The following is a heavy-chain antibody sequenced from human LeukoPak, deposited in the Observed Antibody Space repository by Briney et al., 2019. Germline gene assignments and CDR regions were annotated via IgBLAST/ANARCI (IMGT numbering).Heavy chain of an antibody. CDR2: IYTSGST. D-gene: IGHD6-13*01. CDR3: ARQASSWYSDFDY. Sequence: SETLSLTCTVSGGSISSYYWSWIRQPPGKGLEWIGYIYTSGSTNYNPSLKSRVTMSVDTSKNQFSLKLSSVTAADTAVYYCARQASSWYSDFDYWGQGTLVTVSS. CDR1: GGSISSYY. V-gene: IGHV4-59*08. J-gene: IGHJ4*02.